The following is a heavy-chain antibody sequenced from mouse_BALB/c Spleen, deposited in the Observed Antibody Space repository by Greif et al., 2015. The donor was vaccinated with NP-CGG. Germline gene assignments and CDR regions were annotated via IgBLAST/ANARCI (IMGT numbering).Heavy chain of an antibody. D-gene: IGHD2-3*01. Sequence: VQLQQSGAELVKPGASVKLSCKASGYTFTSYYMYWVKQRPGQGLEWIGEINPSNGGTNFNEKFKSKATLTVDKSSSTAYMQLSSLTSEDSAVYYCTGSGGYSLGFAYWGQGTLVAVSA. CDR3: TGSGGYSLGFAY. V-gene: IGHV1S81*02. CDR2: INPSNGGT. J-gene: IGHJ3*01. CDR1: GYTFTSYY.